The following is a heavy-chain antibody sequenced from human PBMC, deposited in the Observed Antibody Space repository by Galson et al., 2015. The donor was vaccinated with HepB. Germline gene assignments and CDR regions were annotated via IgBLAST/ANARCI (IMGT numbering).Heavy chain of an antibody. J-gene: IGHJ4*02. CDR2: IDWDDDK. CDR3: ARRYSSSWYSEGYDY. V-gene: IGHV2-70*11. CDR1: GFSLSTSGMC. Sequence: PALVKPTQTLTLTCTFSGFSLSTSGMCVSWIRQPPGKALEWLARIDWDDDKYYSTSLKTRLTISKDTSKNQVVLTMTNMDPVDTATYYCARRYSSSWYSEGYDYWGQGTLVTVSS. D-gene: IGHD6-13*01.